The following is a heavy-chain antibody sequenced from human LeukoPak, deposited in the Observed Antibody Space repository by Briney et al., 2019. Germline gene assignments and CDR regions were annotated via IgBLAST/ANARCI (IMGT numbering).Heavy chain of an antibody. Sequence: PGGSLRLSCAASGFTFSSYSMNWVRQAPGKGLERVSYISSSSSTIYYADSVKGRFTISRDNAKNSLYLQMNSLRAEDTAVYYCAREPYCSSTSCYLPIDYWGQGTLVTVSS. CDR2: ISSSSSTI. D-gene: IGHD2-2*01. V-gene: IGHV3-48*01. CDR1: GFTFSSYS. J-gene: IGHJ4*02. CDR3: AREPYCSSTSCYLPIDY.